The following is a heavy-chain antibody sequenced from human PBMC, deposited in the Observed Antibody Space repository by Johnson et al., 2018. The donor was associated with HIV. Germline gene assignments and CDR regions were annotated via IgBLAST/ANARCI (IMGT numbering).Heavy chain of an antibody. J-gene: IGHJ3*01. CDR1: GFTFSSYA. V-gene: IGHV3-30*02. D-gene: IGHD6-6*01. Sequence: QMLLVESGGGLVQPGGSLRLSCAASGFTFSSYAMSWVRQAPGKGLEWVAFIRYDGNNIYYSDSVKGRFTISRDNSKNTLYLQMDALRPGDTGIYYCARVHIAARWSNAFDFWGQGTMVTVSS. CDR2: IRYDGNNI. CDR3: ARVHIAARWSNAFDF.